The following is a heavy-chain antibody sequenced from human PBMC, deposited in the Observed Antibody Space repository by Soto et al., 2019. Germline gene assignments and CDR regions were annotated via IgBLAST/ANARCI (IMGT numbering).Heavy chain of an antibody. CDR3: ARDWFWGSDWFDP. D-gene: IGHD3-10*01. J-gene: IGHJ5*02. V-gene: IGHV3-33*01. CDR1: GFTFSSYG. CDR2: IWYDGSNK. Sequence: GGSLRLSCAASGFTFSSYGMHWVRQAPGKGLEWVAVIWYDGSNKYYADSVKGRFTISRDNSKNTLYLQMNSLRAEDTAVYYCARDWFWGSDWFDPWGQGTLVTVSS.